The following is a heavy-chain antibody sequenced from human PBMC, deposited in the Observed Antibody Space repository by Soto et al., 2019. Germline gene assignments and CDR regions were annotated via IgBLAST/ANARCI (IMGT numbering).Heavy chain of an antibody. CDR2: IYWDDDK. Sequence: QITLKESGPPLVKPTQPLTLTCTFSGFSLSTSGVGVGWIRQPPGKALEWLALIYWDDDKRYSPSLKSRLTTTKDTSKNQVVLTMTNMDPVDTATYYCAHRYSSRWWPSGFDPWGQGTLVTVSS. CDR3: AHRYSSRWWPSGFDP. CDR1: GFSLSTSGVG. J-gene: IGHJ5*02. D-gene: IGHD6-13*01. V-gene: IGHV2-5*02.